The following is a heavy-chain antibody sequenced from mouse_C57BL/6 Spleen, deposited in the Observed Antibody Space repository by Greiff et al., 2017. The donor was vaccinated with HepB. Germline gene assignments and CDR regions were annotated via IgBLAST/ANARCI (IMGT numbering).Heavy chain of an antibody. D-gene: IGHD1-1*01. Sequence: EVKLMESEGGLVQPGSSMKLSCTASGFTFSDYYMAWVRQVPEKGLEWVANINYDGSSTYYLGSLKSRFIISRDNAKNILYLQRSSLKSEDTATYYCARDGITTDWYFDVWGTGTTVTVSS. V-gene: IGHV5-16*01. CDR2: INYDGSST. CDR1: GFTFSDYY. CDR3: ARDGITTDWYFDV. J-gene: IGHJ1*03.